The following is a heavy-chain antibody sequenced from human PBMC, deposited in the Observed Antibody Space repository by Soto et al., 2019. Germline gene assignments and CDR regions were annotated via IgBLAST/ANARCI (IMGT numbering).Heavy chain of an antibody. CDR2: ISAYNGNT. D-gene: IGHD2-15*01. V-gene: IGHV1-18*01. Sequence: ASVKVSCKASGYTFTSYGISWVRQAPGQGLEWMGWISAYNGNTNYAQKLQGRVTMTTDTSTSTAYMELRSLRSDDTAVYYCASSWVVAATPGAFDIWGQGTMVTVSS. CDR1: GYTFTSYG. J-gene: IGHJ3*02. CDR3: ASSWVVAATPGAFDI.